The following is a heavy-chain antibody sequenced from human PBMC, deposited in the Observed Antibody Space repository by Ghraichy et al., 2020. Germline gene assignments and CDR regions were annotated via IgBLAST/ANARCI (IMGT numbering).Heavy chain of an antibody. CDR1: GFTFSDYY. D-gene: IGHD6-19*01. CDR2: ISSSSSDT. V-gene: IGHV3-11*06. J-gene: IGHJ4*02. CDR3: ARDREAVTGSIEFDH. Sequence: GESLKISCAASGFTFSDYYMSWIRQAPGKGLEWISYISSSSSDTKYADSVKGRFTISRDNAKTSLYLQMNSLRAEDTAVYYCARDREAVTGSIEFDHWGQGILCTVSS.